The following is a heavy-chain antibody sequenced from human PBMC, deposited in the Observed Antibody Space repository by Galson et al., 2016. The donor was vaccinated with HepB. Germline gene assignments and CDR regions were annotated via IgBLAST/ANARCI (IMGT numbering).Heavy chain of an antibody. CDR3: ARDGWLTGRGIRGGLDV. D-gene: IGHD5-24*01. V-gene: IGHV3-33*07. J-gene: IGHJ6*04. Sequence: SLRLSCAASGFTFSSYGMYWVRQEPGKGLEWVTTIWYDGSNKYYADSVKGRFTISRDNSKNTLYLQMNSLRAEDTAVYYCARDGWLTGRGIRGGLDVWGSGTTVTVSS. CDR1: GFTFSSYG. CDR2: IWYDGSNK.